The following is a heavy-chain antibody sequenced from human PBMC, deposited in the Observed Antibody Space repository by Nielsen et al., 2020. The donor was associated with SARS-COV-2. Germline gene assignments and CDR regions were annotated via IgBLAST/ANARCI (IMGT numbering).Heavy chain of an antibody. D-gene: IGHD6-19*01. Sequence: SLKISCAASGFTLSSHAMHWVRQAPGKGLEWMAVISYDGRSEHYADAVKGRFTISRDNSKNTLYLQMNRLRPEDTAVYYCARDQWSSGRDDLQYWGLGTLVTVSS. CDR3: ARDQWSSGRDDLQY. J-gene: IGHJ4*02. V-gene: IGHV3-30*04. CDR2: ISYDGRSE. CDR1: GFTLSSHA.